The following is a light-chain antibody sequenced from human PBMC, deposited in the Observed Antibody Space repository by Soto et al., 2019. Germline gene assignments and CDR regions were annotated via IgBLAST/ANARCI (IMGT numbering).Light chain of an antibody. CDR2: VAS. V-gene: IGKV1-17*01. CDR3: QQYDTYRT. Sequence: DIQMTQSPSSLSASVGERVTITCRASQVIKNDLSWYQQRPGRDPKLLIYVASNLQSGVPSRFSGSGSGTDFTLTISSLQPEDFATYYCQQYDTYRTFGQGTKVDIK. J-gene: IGKJ1*01. CDR1: QVIKND.